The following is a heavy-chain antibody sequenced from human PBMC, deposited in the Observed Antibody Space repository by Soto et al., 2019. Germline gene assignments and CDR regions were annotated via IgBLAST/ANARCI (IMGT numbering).Heavy chain of an antibody. CDR3: ARWGTTGGLNV. Sequence: QVQLVESGGGVVQPGTSLRLSCVGSGFTFRSYVIHWVRQAPGKGLEWVALTSYDGSNNFYGDSVKGRFTISRHNSRNTVELQMDSPKVEETALYYCARWGTTGGLNVGGQGTLVSVSS. D-gene: IGHD3-16*01. CDR2: TSYDGSNN. V-gene: IGHV3-33*05. J-gene: IGHJ4*02. CDR1: GFTFRSYV.